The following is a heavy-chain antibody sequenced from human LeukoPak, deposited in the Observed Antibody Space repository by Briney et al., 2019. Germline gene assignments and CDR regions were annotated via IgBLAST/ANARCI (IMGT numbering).Heavy chain of an antibody. Sequence: PGGSLRLSCAASGFTFSDYYMSWIRQAPGKGLEWVSYISSSSSYTKYADSVKGRFTISRDNAKNSLYLQVNSLRAEDTAVYYCARGTGTTAYFDYWGQGTLATVSS. V-gene: IGHV3-11*06. CDR1: GFTFSDYY. D-gene: IGHD1-1*01. J-gene: IGHJ4*02. CDR3: ARGTGTTAYFDY. CDR2: ISSSSSYT.